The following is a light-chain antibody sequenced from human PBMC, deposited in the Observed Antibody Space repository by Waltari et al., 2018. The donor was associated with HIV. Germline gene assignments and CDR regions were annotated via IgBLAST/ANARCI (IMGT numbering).Light chain of an antibody. V-gene: IGKV3-20*01. Sequence: FVLTQSPGTLSLSPGERGTLSCRASQTLTSNSLAWYQQKVGQAPRLLIFGASRRATGIPDRFSGSGSGADFTLTISRLEPEDFAVYYCHQYDSLPGTFGQGTRVEIK. CDR2: GAS. CDR3: HQYDSLPGT. J-gene: IGKJ1*01. CDR1: QTLTSNS.